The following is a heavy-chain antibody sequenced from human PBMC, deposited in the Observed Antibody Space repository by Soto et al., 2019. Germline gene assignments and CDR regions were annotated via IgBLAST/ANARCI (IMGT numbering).Heavy chain of an antibody. J-gene: IGHJ4*02. Sequence: EVQLVESGGGLVQPGGSLRLSCAASGFTFSSYSMNWVRQAPGKGLEWVSYISSSSSTIYYADSVKGRFTISRDNAKNSLYLRMNSLRAEDTAVYYCASPPLAAIVTYWCQGTLVTVSS. CDR3: ASPPLAAIVTY. V-gene: IGHV3-48*01. D-gene: IGHD2-15*01. CDR2: ISSSSSTI. CDR1: GFTFSSYS.